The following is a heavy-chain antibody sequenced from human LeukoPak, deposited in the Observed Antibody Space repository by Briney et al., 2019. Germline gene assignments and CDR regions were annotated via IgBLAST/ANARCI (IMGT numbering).Heavy chain of an antibody. CDR3: AREGSSGWYVFDY. V-gene: IGHV1-2*02. CDR2: INPNSGGT. D-gene: IGHD6-19*01. CDR1: GCTFTGYY. J-gene: IGHJ4*02. Sequence: GASVKVSCKASGCTFTGYYMHWVRQAPGQGLEWMGWINPNSGGTNYAQKFQGRVTMTRDTSISTAYMELSRLRSDDTAVYYCAREGSSGWYVFDYWGQGTLVTVSS.